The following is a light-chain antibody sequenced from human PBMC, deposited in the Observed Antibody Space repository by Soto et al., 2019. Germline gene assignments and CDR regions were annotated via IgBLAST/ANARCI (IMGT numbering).Light chain of an antibody. CDR3: QQRSNWPPVIT. CDR1: QSFSSY. CDR2: DAS. Sequence: EIVLTQSPATLSLSPGERATLSCRASQSFSSYLAWYQQKPGQAPRRLIYDASKRATGIPARFSGRGSGTDFTLTISSLEPDDCAVYYCQQRSNWPPVITFGQGTRLEIK. J-gene: IGKJ5*01. V-gene: IGKV3-11*01.